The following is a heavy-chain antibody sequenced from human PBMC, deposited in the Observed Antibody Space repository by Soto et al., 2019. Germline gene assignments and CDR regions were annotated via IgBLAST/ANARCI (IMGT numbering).Heavy chain of an antibody. CDR1: GFTFDNYA. CDR3: AKDGGLLLYYFDY. J-gene: IGHJ4*02. V-gene: IGHV3-9*01. Sequence: EVQLVESGGGLVQPGRSLRLSCAASGFTFDNYAMHWVRQAPGKGPEWVSGISWNSGSIGYADSVKGRFTISRDNAKNSLYLQMNSLRPEDTALYSCAKDGGLLLYYFDYWGQGTPVTVSS. CDR2: ISWNSGSI. D-gene: IGHD3-16*01.